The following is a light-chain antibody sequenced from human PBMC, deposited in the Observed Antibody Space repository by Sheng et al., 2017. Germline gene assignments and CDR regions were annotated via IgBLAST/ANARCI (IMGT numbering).Light chain of an antibody. J-gene: IGKJ1*01. CDR3: QQYSFYPWT. Sequence: EIVMTQSPATLSVSPGERATLSCRASQSISNNLAWYQQKPGQAPRLLIYGTSTRATGLPARFSGSGSGTEFTLTISSLQPEDFATYYCQQYSFYPWTFGRGTMVEI. CDR1: QSISNN. CDR2: GTS. V-gene: IGKV3-15*01.